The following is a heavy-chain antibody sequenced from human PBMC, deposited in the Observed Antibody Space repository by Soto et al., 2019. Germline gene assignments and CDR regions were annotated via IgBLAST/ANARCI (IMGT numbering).Heavy chain of an antibody. CDR3: AKDGEPGIAAAGPRDAFDI. CDR2: ISGSGGST. CDR1: GFTFSSYA. J-gene: IGHJ3*02. V-gene: IGHV3-23*01. D-gene: IGHD6-13*01. Sequence: EVQLLESGGGLVQPGGSLRLSCAASGFTFSSYAMSWVRQAPGKGLEWVSAISGSGGSTYYADSAKGRFTISRDNSKNTLYLQMNSLRAEDTAVYYCAKDGEPGIAAAGPRDAFDIWGQGTMVTVSS.